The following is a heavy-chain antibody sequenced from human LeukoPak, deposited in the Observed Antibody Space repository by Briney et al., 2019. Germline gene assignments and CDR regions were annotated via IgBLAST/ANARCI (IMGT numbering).Heavy chain of an antibody. Sequence: GGSLRLSCAASGFTFSSYSMNWVRQAPGKGLEWFSSISSSSSYIYYADSVKGRFTISRDNAKNSLYLQMNSLRAEDTAVYYCARGAYCSGGSCYFHWYFDLWGRGTLVTVSS. V-gene: IGHV3-21*01. CDR1: GFTFSSYS. CDR3: ARGAYCSGGSCYFHWYFDL. D-gene: IGHD2-15*01. J-gene: IGHJ2*01. CDR2: ISSSSSYI.